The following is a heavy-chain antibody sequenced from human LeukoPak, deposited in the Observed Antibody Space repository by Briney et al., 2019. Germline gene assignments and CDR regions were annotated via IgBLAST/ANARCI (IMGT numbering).Heavy chain of an antibody. D-gene: IGHD1-14*01. J-gene: IGHJ5*02. V-gene: IGHV4-30-4*01. CDR1: GGSISSGDYY. CDR3: AREGYKGGNWFDP. Sequence: SETLSLTCTVSGGSISSGDYYWSWIRQPPGKGLEWIGYIYYSGSTYYNPSLKSRVTISVDTSKNQSSLKLSSVTAADTAVYYCAREGYKGGNWFDPWGQGTLVTVSS. CDR2: IYYSGST.